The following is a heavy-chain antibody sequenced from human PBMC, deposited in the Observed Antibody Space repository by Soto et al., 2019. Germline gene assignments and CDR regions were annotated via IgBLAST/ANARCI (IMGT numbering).Heavy chain of an antibody. V-gene: IGHV3-21*01. J-gene: IGHJ6*02. CDR3: ARWMASGSYYYYYGMDV. CDR1: GFTFSSYS. Sequence: EVQLVESGGGLVKPGGSLRLSCAASGFTFSSYSMNWVRQAPGKGLEWVSSISSSSSYIYYADSVKGRFTISRDNAENSLYLQMNSLRAEDTAVYYCARWMASGSYYYYYGMDVWGQGTTVTVSS. CDR2: ISSSSSYI. D-gene: IGHD1-26*01.